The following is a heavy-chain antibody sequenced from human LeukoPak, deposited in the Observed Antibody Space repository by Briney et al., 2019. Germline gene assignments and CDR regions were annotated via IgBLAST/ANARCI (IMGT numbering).Heavy chain of an antibody. J-gene: IGHJ4*02. Sequence: SETLSLTCAVYGVSFSSYYWGWIRQPPGKGLEWIGSIYYSGSTYYNPSLKSRVTISVDTSKNQFSLKLSSVTAADTAVYYCASSGWREIDYWGQGTLVTVSS. CDR2: IYYSGST. V-gene: IGHV4-39*01. D-gene: IGHD6-19*01. CDR1: GVSFSSYY. CDR3: ASSGWREIDY.